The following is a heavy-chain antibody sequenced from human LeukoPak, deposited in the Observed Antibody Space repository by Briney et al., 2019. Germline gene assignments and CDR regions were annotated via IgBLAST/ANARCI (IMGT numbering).Heavy chain of an antibody. Sequence: ASVKVSCKASGYTFTGYYMHWVRQAPGQGLEWMGWISPNSGGTNYAQKFQGRVTMTRDTSISTAYMELSRLRSDDTAVYYCAVDLQLRSYHFDYWGQGTLVTVSS. V-gene: IGHV1-2*02. CDR3: AVDLQLRSYHFDY. D-gene: IGHD5-18*01. CDR2: ISPNSGGT. CDR1: GYTFTGYY. J-gene: IGHJ4*02.